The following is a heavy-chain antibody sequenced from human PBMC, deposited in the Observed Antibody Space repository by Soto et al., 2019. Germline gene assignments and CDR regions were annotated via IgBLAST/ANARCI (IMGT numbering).Heavy chain of an antibody. D-gene: IGHD3-9*01. J-gene: IGHJ3*02. CDR2: IYHSGST. V-gene: IGHV4-4*02. Sequence: QVQLQESGPGLVKPSGTLSLTCAVSGGSISSSNWWSWVRQPPGKGLEWIGDIYHSGSTKYNPSLKRRVTISVDKSKNQFSLKLSSVTAEDTAVYYCARASEQLYDNDAFDIWGQGTMVTVSS. CDR1: GGSISSSNW. CDR3: ARASEQLYDNDAFDI.